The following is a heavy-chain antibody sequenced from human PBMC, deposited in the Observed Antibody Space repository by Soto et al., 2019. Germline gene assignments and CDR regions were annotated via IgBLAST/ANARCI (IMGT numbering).Heavy chain of an antibody. CDR2: IYYSGTD. CDR3: VANWKAGPFKT. Sequence: QLQLRESGPGHVKPSETLSLTCTVAGGSINNDSLYWGWIRQSPDKGLTWIGSIYYSGTDHYNPSFESRVSISLAMSYNQLSLSLRSVIAADTAVYYCVANWKAGPFKTWGPGTMVSVSS. CDR1: GGSINNDSLY. J-gene: IGHJ3*01. V-gene: IGHV4-39*01. D-gene: IGHD6-19*01.